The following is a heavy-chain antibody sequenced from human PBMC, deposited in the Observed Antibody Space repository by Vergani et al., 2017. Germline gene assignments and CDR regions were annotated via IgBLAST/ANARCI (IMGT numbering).Heavy chain of an antibody. J-gene: IGHJ6*02. CDR3: AKDHLSLWYYYYGMDV. CDR1: GFTFSSYA. V-gene: IGHV3-23*04. Sequence: VQLVESGGGVVQPGGSLRLSCAASGFTFSSYAMSWVRQAPGKGLEWVSAISGSGGSTYYADSVKGRFTISRDNSKNTLYLQMNSLRAEDTAVYYCAKDHLSLWYYYYGMDVWGQGTTVTVSS. D-gene: IGHD3-10*01. CDR2: ISGSGGST.